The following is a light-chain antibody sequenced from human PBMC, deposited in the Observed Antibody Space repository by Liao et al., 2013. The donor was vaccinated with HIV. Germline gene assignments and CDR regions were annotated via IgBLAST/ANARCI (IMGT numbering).Light chain of an antibody. CDR1: NIRSRG. CDR3: QTWDTGTGV. CDR2: YDQ. J-gene: IGLJ1*01. Sequence: YVLTQPPSVSVAPGQTAVMTCGGNNIRSRGVHWYQQRPGQAPVLVMYYDQNRPSGIPERISGSNSGNTATLAISGAQALDEADYYCQTWDTGTGVFGTGTKVTV. V-gene: IGLV3-21*01.